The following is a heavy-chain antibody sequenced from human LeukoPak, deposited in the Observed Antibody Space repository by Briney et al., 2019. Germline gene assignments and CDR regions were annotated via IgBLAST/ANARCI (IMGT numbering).Heavy chain of an antibody. Sequence: ASVKDSCKASGGTFSSYAISRVRQAPGQGLEWMGGIIPIFGTANYAQEFQGRVTITADESTSTAYMELSSLRSEDTAVYYCARVPGEWELLWYGKDVWGQGTTVTVSS. CDR2: IIPIFGTA. D-gene: IGHD1-26*01. CDR1: GGTFSSYA. J-gene: IGHJ6*02. CDR3: ARVPGEWELLWYGKDV. V-gene: IGHV1-69*13.